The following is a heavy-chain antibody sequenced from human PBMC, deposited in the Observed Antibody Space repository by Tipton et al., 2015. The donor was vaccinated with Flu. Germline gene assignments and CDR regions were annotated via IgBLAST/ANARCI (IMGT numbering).Heavy chain of an antibody. J-gene: IGHJ4*02. CDR1: GASVSSNVYY. V-gene: IGHV4-61*08. CDR2: IYYSDTT. D-gene: IGHD2-8*02. CDR3: ARGYCTDHACFFDL. Sequence: TLSLTCSVSGASVSSNVYYWAWIRQPPGEKLEWLGYIYYSDTTNYNPSLQSRVAISPDTSKNQFSLELSSVTAADTAVYYCARGYCTDHACFFDLWGQGTQVTVSS.